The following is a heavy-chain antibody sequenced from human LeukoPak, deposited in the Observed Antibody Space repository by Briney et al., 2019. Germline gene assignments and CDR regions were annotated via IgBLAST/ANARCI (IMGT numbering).Heavy chain of an antibody. CDR2: IRYDGSNK. D-gene: IGHD6-13*01. CDR3: ARDRSSTWSLDY. J-gene: IGHJ4*02. V-gene: IGHV3-30*02. Sequence: GGSLTLSCAAPGFTFSSYGMHWVRQAPGKGLEWVAFIRYDGSNKYYADSVKGRFTISRDNSKNSLYLQMNSLRADDTAVYYCARDRSSTWSLDYWGQGTLVTVSS. CDR1: GFTFSSYG.